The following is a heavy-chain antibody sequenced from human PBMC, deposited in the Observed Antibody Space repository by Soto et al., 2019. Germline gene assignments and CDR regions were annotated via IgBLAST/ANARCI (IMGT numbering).Heavy chain of an antibody. J-gene: IGHJ4*02. CDR2: ISWNSGSI. Sequence: EVQLVESGGGLVQPGRSLRLSCAASGFTFDDYAMHWVRQAPGKGLEWVSGISWNSGSIGYADSVKGRFTISRDNAQNTVYLQMNSLRVEDTALYYCARSSSGAFDYWGQGTLVTVSS. CDR1: GFTFDDYA. D-gene: IGHD1-26*01. V-gene: IGHV3-9*01. CDR3: ARSSSGAFDY.